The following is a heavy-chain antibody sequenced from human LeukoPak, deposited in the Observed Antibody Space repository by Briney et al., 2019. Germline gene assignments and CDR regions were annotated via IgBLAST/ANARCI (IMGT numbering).Heavy chain of an antibody. CDR3: ARDLVVDIVVVPGY. CDR1: GFTFSSYA. J-gene: IGHJ4*02. D-gene: IGHD2-2*03. Sequence: GGSLRLSCAASGFTFSSYAMHWVRQAPGKGLEWVAVISYDGSNKYYADSVKGRFTISRDNSKNTLYLQMNSLRAEDTAVYYCARDLVVDIVVVPGYWGQGTLVTVSS. V-gene: IGHV3-30-3*01. CDR2: ISYDGSNK.